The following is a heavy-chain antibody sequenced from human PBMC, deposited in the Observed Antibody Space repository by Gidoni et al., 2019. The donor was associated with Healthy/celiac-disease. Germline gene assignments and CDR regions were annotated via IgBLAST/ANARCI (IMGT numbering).Heavy chain of an antibody. Sequence: EGQLLESGGGWVQPGGSLRLSCAASGFNFSSYAMSWVRQAPGKGLEWVAAISGSGGSTYYADSVKGRFTISRDNSKNTLYLQMNSLRAEDTAVYYCAKGHSSGWYDYWGQGTLVTVSS. D-gene: IGHD6-19*01. CDR3: AKGHSSGWYDY. J-gene: IGHJ4*02. CDR1: GFNFSSYA. V-gene: IGHV3-23*01. CDR2: ISGSGGST.